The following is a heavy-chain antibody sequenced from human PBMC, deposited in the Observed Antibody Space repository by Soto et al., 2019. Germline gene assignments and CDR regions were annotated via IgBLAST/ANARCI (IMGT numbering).Heavy chain of an antibody. V-gene: IGHV1-69*01. CDR1: GGTFSSYA. D-gene: IGHD2-21*02. J-gene: IGHJ5*02. CDR3: ASRAYCGGDCYPGWFDP. Sequence: QVQLVQSGAEVKKPGSSVKVSCKASGGTFSSYAISWVRQAPGQGLEWMGGIIPIFGTANYAQKFQGRVTITADESTSTAYMELSSLRSEDTAVYYCASRAYCGGDCYPGWFDPWGQGTLVTVSS. CDR2: IIPIFGTA.